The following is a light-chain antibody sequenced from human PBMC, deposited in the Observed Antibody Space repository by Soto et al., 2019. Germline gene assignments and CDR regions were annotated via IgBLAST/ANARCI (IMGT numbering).Light chain of an antibody. V-gene: IGLV1-44*01. J-gene: IGLJ2*01. Sequence: QSVLTQPPSASETPGQRVIISCSGGSSNIGSNTVNWYQQVPGTAPKLLISNNNQRPSGVPDRFSGSKSGTSASLAISGLQSEDDADYYCAAWDGDLNAVVFGGGTKLTVL. CDR2: NNN. CDR1: SSNIGSNT. CDR3: AAWDGDLNAVV.